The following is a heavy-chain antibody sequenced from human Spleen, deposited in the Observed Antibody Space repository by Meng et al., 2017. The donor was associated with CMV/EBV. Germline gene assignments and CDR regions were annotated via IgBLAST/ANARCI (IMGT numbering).Heavy chain of an antibody. CDR3: AKGQFFYESGGYLILDS. CDR1: FTVSNYA. CDR2: ISGSGDST. V-gene: IGHV3-23*01. Sequence: FTVSNYAMTWVRQAPGKGLEWVSSISGSGDSTYYADSVKGRLTISRDNSKNTLYLRMDSLRAEDTAVYYCAKGQFFYESGGYLILDSWGQGALVTVSS. J-gene: IGHJ4*02. D-gene: IGHD3-22*01.